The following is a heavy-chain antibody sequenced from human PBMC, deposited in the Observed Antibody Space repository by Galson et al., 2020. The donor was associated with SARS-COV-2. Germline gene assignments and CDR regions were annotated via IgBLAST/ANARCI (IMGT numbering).Heavy chain of an antibody. J-gene: IGHJ4*02. CDR1: GGSISSYY. D-gene: IGHD3-9*01. V-gene: IGHV4-59*08. Sequence: SETLSLTCTVSGGSISSYYWSWIRQPPGKGLEWIGYIYYSGSTNYNPSLKSRVTISVDTSKNQFSLKLSSVTAADTAVYYCARGNYDILTGYFDYWGQGTLVTVSS. CDR3: ARGNYDILTGYFDY. CDR2: IYYSGST.